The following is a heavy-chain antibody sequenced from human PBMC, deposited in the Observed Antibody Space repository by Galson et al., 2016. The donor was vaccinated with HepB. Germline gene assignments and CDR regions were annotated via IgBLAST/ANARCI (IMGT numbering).Heavy chain of an antibody. D-gene: IGHD6-13*01. CDR3: VREERGLAAAIDH. CDR2: INPNSGVT. J-gene: IGHJ4*02. V-gene: IGHV1-2*02. CDR1: GYTFTGHY. Sequence: SVKVSCKASGYTFTGHYIHWVRQAPGQGLEWMGWINPNSGVTNYAQRFQGRVTMTRDTSISTAYMQLSSLRSDDTAVFYCVREERGLAAAIDHWGQGTLVTVSS.